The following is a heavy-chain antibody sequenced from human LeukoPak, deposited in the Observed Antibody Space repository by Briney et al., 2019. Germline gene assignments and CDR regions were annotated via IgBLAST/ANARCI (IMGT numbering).Heavy chain of an antibody. J-gene: IGHJ5*02. CDR1: GYTLTELS. CDR3: ARGEVLRFLDWFDP. D-gene: IGHD3-3*01. Sequence: ASVKVSCKVSGYTLTELSMHWVRQAPGKGLEWMGGFDPEDGETIYAQKFQGRVTMTRNTSISTAYMELSSLRSEDTAVYYCARGEVLRFLDWFDPWGQGTLVTVSS. CDR2: FDPEDGET. V-gene: IGHV1-24*01.